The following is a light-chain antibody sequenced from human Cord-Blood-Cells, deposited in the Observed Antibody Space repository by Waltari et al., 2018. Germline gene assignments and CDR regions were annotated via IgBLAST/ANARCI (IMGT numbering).Light chain of an antibody. Sequence: IVLTQSPGNMSLSPGDRATPSCRASQGVSSRYLAWYQQKPGQAPRLLIYGASSRATGLPDRFSGSGPGTVFTLTSSRLESEVFAEYYCQQNSSLWTFGQGTKVEIK. CDR2: GAS. J-gene: IGKJ1*01. CDR1: QGVSSRY. V-gene: IGKV3-20*01. CDR3: QQNSSLWT.